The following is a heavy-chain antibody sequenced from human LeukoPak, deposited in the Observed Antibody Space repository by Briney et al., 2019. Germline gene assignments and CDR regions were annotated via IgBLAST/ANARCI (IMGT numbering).Heavy chain of an antibody. CDR2: INHSGCT. Sequence: NPSETLSLTCAVYGGSFSGYYWSWIRQPPGKGLEWIGEINHSGCTNYNPSLKSRVTISVDTSKNQFSLKLSSVTAADTAVYYCASTVEGGWLQSHPMKYFDYWGQGTLVTVSS. V-gene: IGHV4-34*01. J-gene: IGHJ4*02. D-gene: IGHD5-24*01. CDR1: GGSFSGYY. CDR3: ASTVEGGWLQSHPMKYFDY.